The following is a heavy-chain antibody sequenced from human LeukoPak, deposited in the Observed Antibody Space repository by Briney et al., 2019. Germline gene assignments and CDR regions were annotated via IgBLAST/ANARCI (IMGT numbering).Heavy chain of an antibody. V-gene: IGHV4-30-4*02. CDR2: IYYGGST. J-gene: IGHJ5*02. CDR3: ARDLSSSSLLFDP. Sequence: HSETLYVTCTVPAGAISSGDYYWRWIHQPPGKLLVRIGYIYYGGSTDYNPSVKSRVTISVDTSKNQLSLKLSSVTAADTAVYYCARDLSSSSLLFDPWGQGTLVTVSS. D-gene: IGHD6-6*01. CDR1: AGAISSGDYY.